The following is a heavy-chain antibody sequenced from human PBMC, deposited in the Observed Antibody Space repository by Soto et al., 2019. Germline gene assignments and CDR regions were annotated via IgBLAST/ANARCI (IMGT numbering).Heavy chain of an antibody. V-gene: IGHV3-30*18. CDR2: ISYDGSNK. Sequence: QVQLVESGGGVVQPGRSLRLSCAASGFTFSSYVMHWVRQAPGKGLEWVAFISYDGSNKYYADSVKGRFTISIDNSKNTLYLQLNSLRAEDTAVYYCAKALLYYYDSSGYRDPFDYWGQGTLVTVSS. J-gene: IGHJ4*02. D-gene: IGHD3-22*01. CDR3: AKALLYYYDSSGYRDPFDY. CDR1: GFTFSSYV.